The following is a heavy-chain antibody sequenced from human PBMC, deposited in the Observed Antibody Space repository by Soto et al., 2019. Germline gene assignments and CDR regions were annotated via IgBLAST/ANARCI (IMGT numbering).Heavy chain of an antibody. CDR1: GFSFSDYS. CDR3: ARALHQMLSNKHYYYYLDV. CDR2: ISNTAITD. D-gene: IGHD2-2*01. Sequence: QVHLVESGGDLVKPGGSLRLSCVASGFSFSDYSMTWMRQAPGGGLDFVAFISNTAITDYYADSVKGRFTISRDHARNSGYLHMDSLRAEDAGVYSCARALHQMLSNKHYYYYLDVWGTGTTVTVSS. J-gene: IGHJ6*03. V-gene: IGHV3-11*01.